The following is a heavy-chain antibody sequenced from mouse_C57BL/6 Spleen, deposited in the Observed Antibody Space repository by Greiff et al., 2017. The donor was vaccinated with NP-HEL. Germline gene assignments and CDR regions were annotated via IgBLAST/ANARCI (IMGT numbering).Heavy chain of an antibody. CDR1: GFSLSTFGMG. D-gene: IGHD1-1*01. CDR2: IWWDDDK. Sequence: QVQLKESGPGILQPSQTLSLTCSFSGFSLSTFGMGVGWIRQPSGKGLEWLAHIWWDDDKYYNPALKSRLTISKDTSKNQVFLKIANVDTADTATYYCARMRGNYGSPYWYFDVWGTGTTVTVSS. J-gene: IGHJ1*03. V-gene: IGHV8-8*01. CDR3: ARMRGNYGSPYWYFDV.